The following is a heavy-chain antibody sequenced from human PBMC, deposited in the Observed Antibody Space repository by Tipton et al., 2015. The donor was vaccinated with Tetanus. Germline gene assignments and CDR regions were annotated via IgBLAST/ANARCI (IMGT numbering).Heavy chain of an antibody. Sequence: CAASGFTFSSYGMHWVRQAPGKGLEWVAVIWYDGSNKYYADSVKGRFTISRDNSKNTLYLQMNSLRAEDTAVYYCARVLSRAEPWYFDLWGRGTLVTVSS. D-gene: IGHD2-15*01. CDR1: GFTFSSYG. V-gene: IGHV3-33*01. CDR2: IWYDGSNK. CDR3: ARVLSRAEPWYFDL. J-gene: IGHJ2*01.